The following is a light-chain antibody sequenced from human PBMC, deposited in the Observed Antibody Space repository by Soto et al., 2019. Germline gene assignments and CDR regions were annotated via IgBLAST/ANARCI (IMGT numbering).Light chain of an antibody. Sequence: QSVLTQPASVSGSPGQSITISCTGTSSDVGAYNYVSWHQHHPGKVPKVVIYDVINRPSGVSNRFSGSKSGNTASLTIYGLQAEDEADYYCSSYTTTETRIFGGGTKVTVL. CDR1: SSDVGAYNY. J-gene: IGLJ2*01. V-gene: IGLV2-14*03. CDR2: DVI. CDR3: SSYTTTETRI.